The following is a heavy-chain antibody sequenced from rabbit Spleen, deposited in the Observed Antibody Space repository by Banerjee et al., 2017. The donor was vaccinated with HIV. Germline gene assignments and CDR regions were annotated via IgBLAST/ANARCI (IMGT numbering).Heavy chain of an antibody. J-gene: IGHJ4*01. D-gene: IGHD2-1*01. V-gene: IGHV1S45*01. CDR2: MYTANGKT. CDR3: ARYCGTGDYHDGKFEL. CDR1: GFSFGSTYV. Sequence: QAQLGECGGGLVQPEGSLTLTCTASGFSFGSTYVMCWVRQAPGKGLGWIGCMYTANGKTRYASWAKGRFTISKTSSTTVTPQTTSLTAADTATYFWARYCGTGDYHDGKFELWGPGTLVTVS.